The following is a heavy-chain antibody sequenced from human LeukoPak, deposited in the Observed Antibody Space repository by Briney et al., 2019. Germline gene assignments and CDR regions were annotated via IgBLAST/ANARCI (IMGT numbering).Heavy chain of an antibody. D-gene: IGHD3-22*01. V-gene: IGHV3-23*05. CDR2: FKTNYNQV. Sequence: GSLRLSCVASGFTFSDYAMNWVRQAPGKGLEWVSTFKTNYNQVYYAESVRGRFTISTDNSKNTAYLQMNSLRAEDTAVYYCARDLAYDNSGYLTLLDYWGQGTLVTVSS. CDR3: ARDLAYDNSGYLTLLDY. CDR1: GFTFSDYA. J-gene: IGHJ4*02.